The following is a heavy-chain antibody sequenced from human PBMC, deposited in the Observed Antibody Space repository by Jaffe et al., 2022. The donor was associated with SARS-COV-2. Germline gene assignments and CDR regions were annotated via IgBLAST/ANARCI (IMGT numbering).Heavy chain of an antibody. CDR2: VFTADSRT. CDR1: GYSFTDYW. V-gene: IGHV5-51*01. CDR3: ARGGNPGARVFDN. D-gene: IGHD2-15*01. Sequence: EVQLVQSGAEVKEPGESLKISCQGSGYSFTDYWIAWVRQMPGKGLEWVGSVFTADSRTRYGPSFQGQVTISADESITTAFLQWSSLKASDTAMYYCARGGNPGARVFDNWGQGALVTVSS. J-gene: IGHJ4*01.